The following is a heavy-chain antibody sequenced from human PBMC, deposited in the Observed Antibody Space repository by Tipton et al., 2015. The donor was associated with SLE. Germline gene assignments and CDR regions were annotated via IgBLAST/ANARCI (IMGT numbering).Heavy chain of an antibody. J-gene: IGHJ4*02. Sequence: GSLKLSCVASGFTFSNYGMHWVRQAPGKGLEWVAFIRYDETKEYYADSVNGRFIISRDTSKNTLYLQMNSLRAEDTAVYYCARIHYYGSGSRDYWGQGTLVTVSS. V-gene: IGHV3-30*02. CDR3: ARIHYYGSGSRDY. CDR2: IRYDETKE. CDR1: GFTFSNYG. D-gene: IGHD3-10*01.